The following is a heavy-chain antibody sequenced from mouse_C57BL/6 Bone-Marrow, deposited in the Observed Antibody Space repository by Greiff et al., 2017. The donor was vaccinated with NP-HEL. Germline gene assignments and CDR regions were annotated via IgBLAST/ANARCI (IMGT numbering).Heavy chain of an antibody. J-gene: IGHJ2*01. CDR2: IYPGSGST. V-gene: IGHV1-55*01. D-gene: IGHD2-4*01. Sequence: VQLQQPGAELVKPGASVKMSCKASGYTFTSYWITWVKQRPGQGLEWIGDIYPGSGSTNYNEKFKSKATLTVDTSSSTAYMQLRSLTSEDSAVYYCARMVSYDYDVHYWGQGTTLTVSS. CDR3: ARMVSYDYDVHY. CDR1: GYTFTSYW.